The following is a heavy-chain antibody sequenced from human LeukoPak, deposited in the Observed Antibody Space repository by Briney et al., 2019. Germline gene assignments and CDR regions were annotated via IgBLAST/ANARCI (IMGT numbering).Heavy chain of an antibody. Sequence: SETLSLTCTVSGGSISGYYWTWIRQPPGKGLEWIGYIYTSGSTNYNPSLESRVTISLDTSKNQFSLKLTSVTATGTAVYYCARQPEVLPNAFDIWGQGTMVTVSS. V-gene: IGHV4-4*09. CDR1: GGSISGYY. CDR3: ARQPEVLPNAFDI. D-gene: IGHD3-10*01. CDR2: IYTSGST. J-gene: IGHJ3*02.